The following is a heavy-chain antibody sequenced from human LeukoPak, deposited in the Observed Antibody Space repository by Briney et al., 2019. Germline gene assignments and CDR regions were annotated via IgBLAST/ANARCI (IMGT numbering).Heavy chain of an antibody. CDR1: GYTSTSYY. D-gene: IGHD3-22*01. CDR2: INPSGGST. Sequence: ASVKVSCKASGYTSTSYYMHWVRQAPGQGLEWMGIINPSGGSTSYAQKFQGRVTMTRDTSTSTVYMELSSLRSEDTAVYYCARDRLSYYYDSNHGIFDYWGQGTLVTVSS. V-gene: IGHV1-46*01. CDR3: ARDRLSYYYDSNHGIFDY. J-gene: IGHJ4*02.